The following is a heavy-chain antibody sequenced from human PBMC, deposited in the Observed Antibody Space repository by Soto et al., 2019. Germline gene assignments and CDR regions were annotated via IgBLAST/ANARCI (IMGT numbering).Heavy chain of an antibody. Sequence: ASVKVSCKASGYTFTTYGVSWVRQAPGQGLGWMGWISTYNGNTNYAQKLQGRVTMTTDTSTSTAYMELRSLRSDDTAVYYCARVHQAVSLRFLEWLSDFDYWGQGTLVTVSS. CDR1: GYTFTTYG. V-gene: IGHV1-18*01. CDR3: ARVHQAVSLRFLEWLSDFDY. J-gene: IGHJ4*02. CDR2: ISTYNGNT. D-gene: IGHD3-3*01.